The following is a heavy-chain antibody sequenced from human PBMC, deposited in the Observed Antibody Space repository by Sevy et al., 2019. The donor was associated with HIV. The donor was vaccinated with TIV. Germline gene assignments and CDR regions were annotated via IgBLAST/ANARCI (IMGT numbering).Heavy chain of an antibody. CDR3: ARIKGASSSYAMDV. J-gene: IGHJ6*02. CDR2: FYSAGTT. Sequence: GGPLRLSWLAFGLTVGSLPINWSPRPPGKGLKGAPLFYSAGTTFYSDSVKGRFTISRDNSNNTLDLQMNSLRAEDTAIYYCARIKGASSSYAMDVWGQGTTVTVSS. D-gene: IGHD2-2*01. CDR1: GLTVGSLP. V-gene: IGHV3-53*01.